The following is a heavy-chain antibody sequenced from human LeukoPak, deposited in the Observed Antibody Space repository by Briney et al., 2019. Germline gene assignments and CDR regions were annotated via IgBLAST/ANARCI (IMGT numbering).Heavy chain of an antibody. V-gene: IGHV3-7*04. CDR3: ARGGYRYEY. J-gene: IGHJ4*02. CDR2: IKEDGSEKK. D-gene: IGHD5-12*01. CDR1: GFTLSIYW. Sequence: GGSLRLSCAASGFTLSIYWMSWVRQAPGKGLEWVANIKEDGSEKKYYEDSVKGRFTISRDNTKKSLYLQMNSLRAEDTAMYYCARGGYRYEYWGQGTLVTVSS.